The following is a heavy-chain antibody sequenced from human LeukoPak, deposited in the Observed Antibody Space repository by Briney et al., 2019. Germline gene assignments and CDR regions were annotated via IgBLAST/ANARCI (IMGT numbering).Heavy chain of an antibody. J-gene: IGHJ4*02. D-gene: IGHD4-23*01. V-gene: IGHV3-64*01. CDR1: GFTFSSYA. CDR3: ASSYGSNKNPFEY. CDR2: ISSSGDST. Sequence: PGGSLRLSCAASGFTFSSYAMHWVRQAPGKGLEYVSAISSSGDSTYYANSVRGRFTISRDNSKNTLYLQIGSLRAEDTAVYYCASSYGSNKNPFEYWGQGTLVTVSS.